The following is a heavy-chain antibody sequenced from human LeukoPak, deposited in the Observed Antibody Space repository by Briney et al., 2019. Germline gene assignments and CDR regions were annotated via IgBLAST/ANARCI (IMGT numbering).Heavy chain of an antibody. J-gene: IGHJ3*02. CDR3: ARVGPYDFWSGYNFDI. V-gene: IGHV3-7*01. CDR2: IKQDGSEK. D-gene: IGHD3-3*01. CDR1: GFTFSSYW. Sequence: GGSLRLSCAASGFTFSSYWMSWVRQAPGKGLEWVANIKQDGSEKYYVDSVKGRFTISRDNAKNSLYLQMNSLRAEDTAVYYCARVGPYDFWSGYNFDIWGQGTMVTVSS.